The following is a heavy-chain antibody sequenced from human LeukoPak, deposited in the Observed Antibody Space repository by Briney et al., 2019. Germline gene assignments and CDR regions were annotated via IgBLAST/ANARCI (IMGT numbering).Heavy chain of an antibody. CDR3: AKAILSSSWVNWFDP. D-gene: IGHD6-13*01. CDR1: GFTFSSYA. CDR2: ISGSGGST. V-gene: IGHV3-23*01. Sequence: GGSLRLSCAASGFTFSSYALSWVRQAPGKGLEWVSAISGSGGSTYYADSVKGRFTISRDNSKNTLYLQMNSLRAEDTAVYYCAKAILSSSWVNWFDPWGQGTLVTVSS. J-gene: IGHJ5*02.